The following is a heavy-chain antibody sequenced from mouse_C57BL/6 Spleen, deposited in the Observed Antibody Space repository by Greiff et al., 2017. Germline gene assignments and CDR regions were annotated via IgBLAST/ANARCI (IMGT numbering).Heavy chain of an antibody. V-gene: IGHV5-17*01. CDR2: ISSGSSTI. J-gene: IGHJ1*03. D-gene: IGHD1-1*01. CDR1: GFTFSDYG. Sequence: EVQGVESGGGLVKPGGSLKLSCAASGFTFSDYGMHWVRQAPEKGLEWVAYISSGSSTIYYADTVKGRFTISRDNAKNTLFLQMTSLRSEDTAMYYCARPPSTVVARYWYFDVWGTGTTVTVSS. CDR3: ARPPSTVVARYWYFDV.